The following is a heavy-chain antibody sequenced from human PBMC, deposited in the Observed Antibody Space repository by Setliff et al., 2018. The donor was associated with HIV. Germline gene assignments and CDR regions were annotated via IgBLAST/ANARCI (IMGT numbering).Heavy chain of an antibody. CDR1: SYSISSAYY. CDR3: ASGYNYAYSDY. D-gene: IGHD5-18*01. V-gene: IGHV4-38-2*01. CDR2: IYHSGST. J-gene: IGHJ4*02. Sequence: PSETLSLTCAVSSYSISSAYYWGWIRQPPGKGLEWIGSIYHSGSTHYNPSLKSRVTISVDMSRNQFSLKLRSVTAADTAVYYCASGYNYAYSDYWGQGTLVTVSS.